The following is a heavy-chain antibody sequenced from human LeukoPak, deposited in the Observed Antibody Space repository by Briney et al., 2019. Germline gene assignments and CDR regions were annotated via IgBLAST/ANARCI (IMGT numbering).Heavy chain of an antibody. Sequence: ASVKVSCKASGYTFTSYAMNWVRQAPGQGLEWMGWINTNTGNPTYAQGFTGRFVFSLDTSVSTAYLQISSLKAEDTAVYYCATVWDCTNGVCLNSDYWGQGTLVTVSS. D-gene: IGHD2-8*01. CDR2: INTNTGNP. V-gene: IGHV7-4-1*02. CDR1: GYTFTSYA. CDR3: ATVWDCTNGVCLNSDY. J-gene: IGHJ4*02.